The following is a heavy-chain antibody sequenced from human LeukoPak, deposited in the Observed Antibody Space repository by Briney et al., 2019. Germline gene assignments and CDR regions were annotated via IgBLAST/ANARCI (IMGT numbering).Heavy chain of an antibody. Sequence: SVKVSCKASRGTFSSYAISWVRQAPGQGLEWMGGTIPIFGTANYAQKFQGRVTITADKSTSTAYMELSSLRSEDTAVYYCARSDAYYDILTGYLDYWGQGTLVTVSS. J-gene: IGHJ4*02. V-gene: IGHV1-69*06. CDR1: RGTFSSYA. CDR2: TIPIFGTA. D-gene: IGHD3-9*01. CDR3: ARSDAYYDILTGYLDY.